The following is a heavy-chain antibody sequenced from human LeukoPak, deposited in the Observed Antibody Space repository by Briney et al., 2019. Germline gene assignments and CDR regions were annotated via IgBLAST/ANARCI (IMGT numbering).Heavy chain of an antibody. Sequence: GRSLRLSCAASGFTFSSYWMHWVRQAPGKGLVWVSRINSDGSSTSYADSVKGRFTISRDNAKNTLYLQMNSLRAEDTAVYYCARGIAAAGPSLDYWGQGTLVTVSS. CDR3: ARGIAAAGPSLDY. D-gene: IGHD6-13*01. V-gene: IGHV3-74*01. CDR2: INSDGSST. J-gene: IGHJ4*02. CDR1: GFTFSSYW.